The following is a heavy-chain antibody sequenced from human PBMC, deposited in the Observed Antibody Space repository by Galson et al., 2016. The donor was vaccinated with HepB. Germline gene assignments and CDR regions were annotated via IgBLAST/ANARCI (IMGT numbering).Heavy chain of an antibody. J-gene: IGHJ6*02. CDR2: ISSSSSAI. CDR3: ARDAMPISCSSTSCQYYGMDV. Sequence: SLRLSCAASGFTFSSYSMNWVRQAPGKGLEWVSYISSSSSAIHYADSVKGRFTISRDNAKNSLCLQMNSLSAEDTAVYYCARDAMPISCSSTSCQYYGMDVWGQGTTVTVSS. CDR1: GFTFSSYS. D-gene: IGHD2-2*01. V-gene: IGHV3-48*01.